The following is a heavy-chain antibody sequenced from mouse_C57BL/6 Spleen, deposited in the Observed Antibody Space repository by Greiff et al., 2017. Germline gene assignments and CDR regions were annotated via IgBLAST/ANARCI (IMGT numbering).Heavy chain of an antibody. J-gene: IGHJ2*01. CDR3: ARDYYGLDY. CDR1: GFTFSDYG. Sequence: EVKLVESGGGLVKPGGSLKLSCAASGFTFSDYGMHWVRQAPEKGLEWVAYISSGSSTISYADTVKGRFTISRDNAKNTLFLQMTSLRSEDTAMYYCARDYYGLDYWGQGTTLTVSS. D-gene: IGHD1-1*01. V-gene: IGHV5-17*01. CDR2: ISSGSSTI.